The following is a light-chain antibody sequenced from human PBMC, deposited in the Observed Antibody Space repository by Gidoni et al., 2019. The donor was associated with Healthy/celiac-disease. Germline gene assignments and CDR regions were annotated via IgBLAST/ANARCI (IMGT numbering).Light chain of an antibody. Sequence: DIQMTQSPSSLSASVGDRVTITCRASQSISSYLNWYQQKPGKAPKLLIYAASSLQSGVPSRFSGSGSGTDFTLTISNLQPEDVATYYCQQSYSTPYTCGQGTKLEIK. CDR2: AAS. CDR3: QQSYSTPYT. CDR1: QSISSY. J-gene: IGKJ2*01. V-gene: IGKV1-39*01.